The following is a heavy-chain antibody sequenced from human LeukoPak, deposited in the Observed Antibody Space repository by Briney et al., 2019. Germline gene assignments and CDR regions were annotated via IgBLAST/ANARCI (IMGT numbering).Heavy chain of an antibody. D-gene: IGHD3-10*02. J-gene: IGHJ6*04. Sequence: TGGSLRLSCAASGFPFNVYSMSWVRQAPRKGLEWVSYISSSGSTIYYADSVKGRFTISRDNAKNSLYLQMNSLRAEDTAVYYCAELGITMIGDVWGKGTTVTISS. V-gene: IGHV3-48*04. CDR3: AELGITMIGDV. CDR2: ISSSGSTI. CDR1: GFPFNVYS.